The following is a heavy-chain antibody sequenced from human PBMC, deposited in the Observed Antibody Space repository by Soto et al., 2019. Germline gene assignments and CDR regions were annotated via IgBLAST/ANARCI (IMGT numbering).Heavy chain of an antibody. V-gene: IGHV1-69*08. J-gene: IGHJ4*02. CDR2: IIPILGIA. Sequence: QVQLVQSGAEVKKPGSSVKVSCKASGGTFSSYTISWVRQAPGQGLEWMGRIIPILGIANYAQKFQGRVTITADKSTSTAYMELSSLRSEDTAVYYCARDRLLWFGETHVRVGYFDYWGQGTLVTVSS. CDR3: ARDRLLWFGETHVRVGYFDY. D-gene: IGHD3-10*01. CDR1: GGTFSSYT.